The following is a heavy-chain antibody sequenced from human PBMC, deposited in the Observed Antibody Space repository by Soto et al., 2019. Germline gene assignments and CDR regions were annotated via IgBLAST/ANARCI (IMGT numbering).Heavy chain of an antibody. D-gene: IGHD1-26*01. CDR2: IYYSGST. Sequence: SETLSLTCTVSGGSISSYYWSWIRQPPGRGLEWIGYIYYSGSTNYNPSLKSRVTISIDTSKNQFSLKLSSVTAADTAVYYCARPGEDGDNSWFDPWGQGTLVTVS. J-gene: IGHJ5*02. V-gene: IGHV4-59*08. CDR1: GGSISSYY. CDR3: ARPGEDGDNSWFDP.